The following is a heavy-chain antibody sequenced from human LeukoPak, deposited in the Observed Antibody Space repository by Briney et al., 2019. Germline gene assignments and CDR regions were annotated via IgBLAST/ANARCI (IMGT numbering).Heavy chain of an antibody. D-gene: IGHD1-1*01. J-gene: IGHJ5*02. CDR2: ISTYNGDT. Sequence: ASVKVSCKTSGYTFIRYSIGWVRQAPGQGLEWMGWISTYNGDTKYAQKFQDRVTMTTDTSTSTAYLEMRRLRSVDTAVYYCARDQLSRGVWFDPWGQGTLVTVSS. CDR3: ARDQLSRGVWFDP. V-gene: IGHV1-18*01. CDR1: GYTFIRYS.